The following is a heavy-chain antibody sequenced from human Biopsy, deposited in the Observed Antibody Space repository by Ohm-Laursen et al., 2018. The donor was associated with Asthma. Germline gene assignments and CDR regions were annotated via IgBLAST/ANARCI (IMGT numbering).Heavy chain of an antibody. CDR2: ISSLSRYI. D-gene: IGHD3-10*01. Sequence: GSLRLSCSASGFDLRDYTMNWVRQAPGKGLEWVASISSLSRYIYHATSLRGRFPISRDNAKRSLYLQMDSLRSDDTAVYYCSRDFTIGSGSPFHFWGRGTVVTVSS. CDR1: GFDLRDYT. CDR3: SRDFTIGSGSPFHF. V-gene: IGHV3-21*01. J-gene: IGHJ4*02.